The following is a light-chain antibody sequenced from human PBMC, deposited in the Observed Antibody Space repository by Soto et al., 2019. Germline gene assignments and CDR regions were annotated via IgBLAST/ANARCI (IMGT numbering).Light chain of an antibody. J-gene: IGLJ2*01. CDR2: DVS. CDR3: SSYTTSSPVV. CDR1: SSDVGAYNY. Sequence: QSALTQPASVSGSPGQSITISCTGTSSDVGAYNYVSWYQQYPGKAPKLMIFDVSNRPSGVSNRFSGSKSGNTASLTISGLQAEDGADYHCSSYTTSSPVVFGGGTKLTVL. V-gene: IGLV2-14*01.